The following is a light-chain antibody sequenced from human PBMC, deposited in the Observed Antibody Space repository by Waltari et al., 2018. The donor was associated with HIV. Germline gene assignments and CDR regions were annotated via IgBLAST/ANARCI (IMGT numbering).Light chain of an antibody. J-gene: IGKJ1*01. CDR1: QSIGSS. V-gene: IGKV6-21*01. Sequence: EIVMTPSPDFQSVTPQEKVTITCRASQSIGSSLHWYQQKPDQSPKLLIKYASQSFSGVPSRFSGSGSGTNFTLTINSLEAEDAATYYCHQSSSLPPWTFGQGTKVEIK. CDR2: YAS. CDR3: HQSSSLPPWT.